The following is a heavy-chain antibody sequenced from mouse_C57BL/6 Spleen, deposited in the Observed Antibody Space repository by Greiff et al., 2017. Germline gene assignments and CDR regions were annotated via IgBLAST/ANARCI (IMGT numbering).Heavy chain of an antibody. CDR1: GYAFSSYW. D-gene: IGHD1-1*01. CDR2: IYPGDGDT. V-gene: IGHV1-80*01. Sequence: QVQLKESGAELVKPGASVKISCKASGYAFSSYWMNWVKQRPGKGLEWIGQIYPGDGDTNYNGKFKGKATLTADKSSSTAYMQLSSLTSEDSAVYFCARSMDYGSSYGYWGQGTTLTVSS. CDR3: ARSMDYGSSYGY. J-gene: IGHJ2*01.